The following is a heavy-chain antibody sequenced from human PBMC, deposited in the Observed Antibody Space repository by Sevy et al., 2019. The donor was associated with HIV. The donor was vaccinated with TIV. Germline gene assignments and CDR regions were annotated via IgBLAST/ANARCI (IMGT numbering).Heavy chain of an antibody. J-gene: IGHJ6*02. CDR1: GLIMRNYG. V-gene: IGHV3-30*18. CDR2: ISYDGSSK. D-gene: IGHD7-27*01. CDR3: AKDFTGFYGMDV. Sequence: GSLRLSCAVSGLIMRNYGMHWVRQAPGEGLEWLAVISYDGSSKFYADSVKGRFTISRDNPKNVLYLEMNLLRAEDTAVYYCAKDFTGFYGMDVWGQGTTVTVSS.